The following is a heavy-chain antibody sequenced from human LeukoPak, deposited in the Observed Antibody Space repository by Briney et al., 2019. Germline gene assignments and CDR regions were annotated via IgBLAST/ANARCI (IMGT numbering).Heavy chain of an antibody. D-gene: IGHD4-17*01. Sequence: SETLSLTCAVYGGSFSGYYWSWIRQPPGKGLEWIGEINHSGSTNYNPSLKSRVTISVDTSKNQFSLKLSSVTAADTAVYYCARALWDYGDYVSVYWGQGTLVTVSS. V-gene: IGHV4-34*01. CDR3: ARALWDYGDYVSVY. CDR1: GGSFSGYY. J-gene: IGHJ4*02. CDR2: INHSGST.